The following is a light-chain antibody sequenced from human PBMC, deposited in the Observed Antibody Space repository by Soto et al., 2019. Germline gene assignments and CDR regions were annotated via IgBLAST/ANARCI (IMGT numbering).Light chain of an antibody. V-gene: IGLV2-14*01. CDR1: STDVGRYNY. J-gene: IGLJ1*01. Sequence: QSVLTQPASVSGSPGQSITISCTGTSTDVGRYNYVSWYQQHPGTAPKLMVYDVSNRPSWVSDRFSGSKSGNTASLTISGLQAEDEADYYCSSYTSSSTYVFGTGTKVTVL. CDR2: DVS. CDR3: SSYTSSSTYV.